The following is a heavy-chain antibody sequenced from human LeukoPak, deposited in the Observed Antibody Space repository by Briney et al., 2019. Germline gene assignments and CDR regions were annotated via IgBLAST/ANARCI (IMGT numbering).Heavy chain of an antibody. V-gene: IGHV4-39*01. CDR2: IYYSGST. D-gene: IGHD5-18*01. CDR1: DGXIRSSTYY. Sequence: SETLSLTCTVSDGXIRSSTYYWGWIRQPPGKGLEWIGSIYYSGSTYYNPSLKSRVTISVDTSKNQFSLKLSSVTAADTAVYYCARQRLRGNSYGSYGMDVWGQGTTVTVSS. J-gene: IGHJ6*02. CDR3: ARQRLRGNSYGSYGMDV.